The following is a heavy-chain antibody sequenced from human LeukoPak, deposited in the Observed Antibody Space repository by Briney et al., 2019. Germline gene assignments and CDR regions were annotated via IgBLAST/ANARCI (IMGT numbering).Heavy chain of an antibody. CDR1: GFTFSSYS. CDR2: ISSSSSYI. D-gene: IGHD3-10*01. V-gene: IGHV3-21*01. J-gene: IGHJ6*03. Sequence: GGSLRLSCAASGFTFSSYSMNWVRQAPGKGLEWVSSISSSSSYIYYADSVKGRFTISRDNAKNSLYLQMSSLRAEDTAVYYCARDVFGERYYMDVWGKGTTVTVSS. CDR3: ARDVFGERYYMDV.